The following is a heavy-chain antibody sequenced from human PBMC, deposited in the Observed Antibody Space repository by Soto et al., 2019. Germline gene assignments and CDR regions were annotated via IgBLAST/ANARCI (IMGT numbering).Heavy chain of an antibody. D-gene: IGHD1-7*01. J-gene: IGHJ4*02. CDR3: ARRSNWNYAAPDY. V-gene: IGHV5-51*01. CDR1: GYTFSTYW. CDR2: IFPGDSNV. Sequence: PGASLKISCKGSGYTFSTYWIAWVRQMPGKGLEWMGVIFPGDSNVRYSPSFQGRVTISADEAINTAFLRWSSLKASDTAMYYCARRSNWNYAAPDYWGQGTLVTVSS.